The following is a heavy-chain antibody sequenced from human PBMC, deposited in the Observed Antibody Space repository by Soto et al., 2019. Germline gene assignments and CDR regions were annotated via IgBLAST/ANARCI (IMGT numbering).Heavy chain of an antibody. V-gene: IGHV3-48*03. CDR1: GFTFSSYE. CDR2: ISSSGSTI. J-gene: IGHJ6*02. CDR3: ASQTDSSGWYYYGMDV. Sequence: PGGSLRLSCAASGFTFSSYEMNWVRQAPGKGLEWVSYISSSGSTIYYADSVKGRFTISRDNAKNSLYLQMNSLRAEDTAVYYCASQTDSSGWYYYGMDVWGQVTTVTVSS. D-gene: IGHD6-19*01.